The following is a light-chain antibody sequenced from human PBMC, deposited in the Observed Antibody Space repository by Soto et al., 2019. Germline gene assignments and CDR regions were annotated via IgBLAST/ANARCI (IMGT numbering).Light chain of an antibody. CDR2: DAS. CDR1: QSVHTY. J-gene: IGKJ2*01. Sequence: ETVLTQSPATLSLSPRERATLSCRASQSVHTYLAWYQQKAGQAPRLLIYDASNRATGIPARFSGSGSGTDFTLTISSLEPEDCAVYYCQQRSNWPPYTFGQGTKLEIK. V-gene: IGKV3-11*01. CDR3: QQRSNWPPYT.